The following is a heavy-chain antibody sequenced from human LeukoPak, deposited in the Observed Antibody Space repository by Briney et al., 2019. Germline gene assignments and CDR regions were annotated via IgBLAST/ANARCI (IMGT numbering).Heavy chain of an antibody. D-gene: IGHD3-10*01. CDR3: ARDRRKGMVRGVNDY. CDR2: IYHSGST. V-gene: IGHV4-38-2*02. J-gene: IGHJ4*02. Sequence: SETLSLTCTVSGYSISSGYYWGWIRQPPGKGLEWIGSIYHSGSTYYNPSLKSRVTISVDTSKNQFSLKLNSVTAADTAVYYCARDRRKGMVRGVNDYWGQGTLVTVSS. CDR1: GYSISSGYY.